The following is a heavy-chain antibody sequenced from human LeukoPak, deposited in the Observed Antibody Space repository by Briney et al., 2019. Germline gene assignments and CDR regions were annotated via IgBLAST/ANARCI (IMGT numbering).Heavy chain of an antibody. V-gene: IGHV4-39*07. D-gene: IGHD4-23*01. Sequence: SETLSLTCTVSGGSISSSSYYWGWIRQPPGKGLEWIGSIYYSGSTYYNPSLKSRVTISVDTSKNQFSLKLSSVTAADTAVYYCAEYGGNGSLDDYWGQGTLVTVSS. CDR3: AEYGGNGSLDDY. J-gene: IGHJ4*02. CDR1: GGSISSSSYY. CDR2: IYYSGST.